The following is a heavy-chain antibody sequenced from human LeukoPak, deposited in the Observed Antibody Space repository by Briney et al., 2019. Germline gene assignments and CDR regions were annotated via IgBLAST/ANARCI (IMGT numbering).Heavy chain of an antibody. CDR2: ISGSGGST. Sequence: PGGSLRLSCAASGFTFSSYAMSWVRQAPGKGLEWVSAISGSGGSTYYADSVKGRFTISRDNAKNSLYLQMNSLRAEDTAVYYCARGLSTVTAYWGQGTLVTVSS. CDR1: GFTFSSYA. J-gene: IGHJ4*02. D-gene: IGHD4-11*01. V-gene: IGHV3-23*01. CDR3: ARGLSTVTAY.